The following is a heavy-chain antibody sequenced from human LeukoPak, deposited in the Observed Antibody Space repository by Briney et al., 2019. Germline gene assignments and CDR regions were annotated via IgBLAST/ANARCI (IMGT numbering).Heavy chain of an antibody. CDR2: MNPNRGNT. CDR3: ARGHRVLRYFDWLPGNYYYMAV. J-gene: IGHJ6*03. CDR1: GYTFTSYD. Sequence: ASVKVSCKASGYTFTSYDINWVRQATGQGLDGMGWMNPNRGNTGYAQKFQGRVTMTRNTSISTAYMELSSLRSEDTAVYYCARGHRVLRYFDWLPGNYYYMAVWDKGPTVTISS. D-gene: IGHD3-9*01. V-gene: IGHV1-8*01.